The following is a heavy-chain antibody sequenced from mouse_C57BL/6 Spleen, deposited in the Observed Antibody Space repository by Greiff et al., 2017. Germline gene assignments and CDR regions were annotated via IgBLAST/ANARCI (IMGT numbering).Heavy chain of an antibody. CDR3: ARVYDYATSYFDY. Sequence: VQLQQSGPELVKPGASVKISCKASGYAFSSYWMNWVKQRPGKGLEWIGGIYPGDGDTNYNGKFKGKDTLTADKSSSAAYMQLSSLTSEDSAVYFCARVYDYATSYFDYWGQGTTLTVSS. D-gene: IGHD2-4*01. CDR1: GYAFSSYW. V-gene: IGHV1-82*01. CDR2: IYPGDGDT. J-gene: IGHJ2*01.